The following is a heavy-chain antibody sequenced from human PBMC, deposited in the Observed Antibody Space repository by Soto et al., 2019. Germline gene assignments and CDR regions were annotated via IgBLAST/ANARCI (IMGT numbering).Heavy chain of an antibody. CDR2: FDPEDGET. V-gene: IGHV1-24*01. J-gene: IGHJ6*02. CDR1: GYTLTELS. D-gene: IGHD3-10*01. Sequence: ASVKVSCKVSGYTLTELSMHWVRQAPGKGLEWMGGFDPEDGETIYAQKFQGRVTMTEDTSTDTAYMELSSLRYEDTAVYYCATSSVRGVIIFPYYYYGMDVWGQGTTVTVSS. CDR3: ATSSVRGVIIFPYYYYGMDV.